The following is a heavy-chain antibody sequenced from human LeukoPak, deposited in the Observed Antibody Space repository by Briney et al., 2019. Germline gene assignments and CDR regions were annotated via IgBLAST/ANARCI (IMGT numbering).Heavy chain of an antibody. V-gene: IGHV4-38-2*02. Sequence: PSETLSLTCTVSGYSISSGYYWGWIRQPPGKGLEWIGSFYDSGNTYYNPSLKSRVTISVDTSKNQFSLRVRSVTAADTAVYFCARGKSRGSHIDYWGQGTLVTVSS. J-gene: IGHJ4*02. CDR3: ARGKSRGSHIDY. CDR1: GYSISSGYY. CDR2: FYDSGNT. D-gene: IGHD1-26*01.